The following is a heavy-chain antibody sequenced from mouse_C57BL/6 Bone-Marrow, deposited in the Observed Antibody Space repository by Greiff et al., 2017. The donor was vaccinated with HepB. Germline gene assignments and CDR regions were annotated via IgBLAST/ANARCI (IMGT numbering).Heavy chain of an antibody. Sequence: EVKVVESGGDLVKPGGSLKLSCAASGFTFSSYGMSWVRQTPDKRLEWVATISSGGSYTYYPDSVKGRFTISRDNAKNTLYLQMSSLKSEDTAMYYCASGLLSYFDVWGTGTTVTVSS. CDR1: GFTFSSYG. J-gene: IGHJ1*03. CDR3: ASGLLSYFDV. D-gene: IGHD1-1*02. V-gene: IGHV5-6*01. CDR2: ISSGGSYT.